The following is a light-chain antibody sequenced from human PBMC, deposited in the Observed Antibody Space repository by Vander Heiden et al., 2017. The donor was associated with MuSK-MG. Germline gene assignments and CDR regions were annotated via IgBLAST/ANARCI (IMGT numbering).Light chain of an antibody. CDR3: SSYARGTTLVL. V-gene: IGLV2-14*03. Sequence: QSALTQPASVSGSPGQSITISCTGTSSDVGGHNFVSWYQHHPGKAPKLMIYDVDNRPSGVSNRFSGSKSGNTASLTLSGLQAEDEADYYCSSYARGTTLVLFGGGTKLTGL. CDR1: SSDVGGHNF. J-gene: IGLJ2*01. CDR2: DVD.